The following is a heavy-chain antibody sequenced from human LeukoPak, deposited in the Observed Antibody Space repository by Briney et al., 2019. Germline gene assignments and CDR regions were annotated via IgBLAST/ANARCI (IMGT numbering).Heavy chain of an antibody. Sequence: SETLSLTCSVSGGSISSYYWSWIRQPPGKGLEWVGHIYYSGSTNYNPSLKSRVTISIDTSRNHFSVKLSSVTAADTAVYYCARSQNYYGSGDYWSQGTLVTVSS. CDR2: IYYSGST. D-gene: IGHD3-10*01. CDR1: GGSISSYY. J-gene: IGHJ4*02. CDR3: ARSQNYYGSGDY. V-gene: IGHV4-59*01.